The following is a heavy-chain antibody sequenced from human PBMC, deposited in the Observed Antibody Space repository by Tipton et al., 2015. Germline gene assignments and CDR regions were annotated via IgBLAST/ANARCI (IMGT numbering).Heavy chain of an antibody. CDR2: ISYSGST. CDR3: ACHDYDLLTRDYQTVDY. J-gene: IGHJ4*02. Sequence: TLSLTCAVSAYSISSDYYWGWIRQSPGKGLEWIGYISYSGSTHYNPSLKRRVTISLDTSKNQFSLRLSSVTAADTAVYYCACHDYDLLTRDYQTVDYWGQGTVVTVSS. CDR1: AYSISSDYY. D-gene: IGHD3-9*01. V-gene: IGHV4-38-2*01.